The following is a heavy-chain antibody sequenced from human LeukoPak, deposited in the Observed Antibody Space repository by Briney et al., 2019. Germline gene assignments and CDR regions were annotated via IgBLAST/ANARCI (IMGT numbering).Heavy chain of an antibody. CDR3: ALQQLVGYYYYGMDV. D-gene: IGHD6-13*01. CDR2: ISSSGTTI. V-gene: IGHV3-48*03. J-gene: IGHJ6*02. Sequence: PGGSLRLSCAASGFTFTTYEMNWVRQAPGKGLEWVSYISSSGTTIYYADSVKGRFTISGDNAKNSMYLQMNGLRAEDTAVYYCALQQLVGYYYYGMDVWGQGATVTVS. CDR1: GFTFTTYE.